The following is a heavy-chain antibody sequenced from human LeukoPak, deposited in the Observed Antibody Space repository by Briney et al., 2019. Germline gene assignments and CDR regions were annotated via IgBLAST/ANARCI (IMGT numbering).Heavy chain of an antibody. D-gene: IGHD3-10*01. CDR2: IYYSGST. V-gene: IGHV4-59*08. CDR3: ARHVGNSGSGSYLTYFDY. CDR1: GGSISSYY. J-gene: IGHJ4*02. Sequence: SETLSLTCTVSGGSISSYYWSWIRQPPGKELKWIGHIYYSGSTHYHPSLKSRVTISVDTSKNQFSLKLSSVTAADTAVYYCARHVGNSGSGSYLTYFDYWGQGTLVTVSS.